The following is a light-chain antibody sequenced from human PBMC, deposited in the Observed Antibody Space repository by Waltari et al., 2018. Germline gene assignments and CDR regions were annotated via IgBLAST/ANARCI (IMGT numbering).Light chain of an antibody. V-gene: IGKV3-11*01. CDR2: DAS. CDR3: HHLTNWPAFA. CDR1: QSVRGY. J-gene: IGKJ3*01. Sequence: VLTQSPATLSLSPGERATLSCRASQSVRGYIAWYQQKPGQAPRLLIYDASNRATGVPARFSGSGSETDFTLTISSLEPEDFAVYYCHHLTNWPAFAFGPGTKVDVK.